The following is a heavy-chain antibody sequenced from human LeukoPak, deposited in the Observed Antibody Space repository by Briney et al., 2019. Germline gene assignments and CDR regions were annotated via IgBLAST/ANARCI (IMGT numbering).Heavy chain of an antibody. Sequence: SVHVSCKASVYTFTHYVLEGLGPATPRELAWMEYVNPNSGNTGYAQNFQGRVTITRTTSISTAYMEVSGLRSDDTAVYYCARDPHPCGGDCYTNGAFDIWGQGTLVTVSS. V-gene: IGHV1-8*03. CDR2: VNPNSGNT. CDR3: ARDPHPCGGDCYTNGAFDI. J-gene: IGHJ3*02. CDR1: VYTFTHYV. D-gene: IGHD2-21*02.